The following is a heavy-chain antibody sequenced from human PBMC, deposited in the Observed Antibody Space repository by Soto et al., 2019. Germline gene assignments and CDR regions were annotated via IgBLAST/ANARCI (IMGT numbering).Heavy chain of an antibody. CDR1: GGSISSYY. J-gene: IGHJ6*02. CDR3: ARGPAPSAAGIYYYGMDV. CDR2: IYYSGST. D-gene: IGHD3-10*01. Sequence: SETLSLTCTVSGGSISSYYWSWILQPPGKGLEWIGYIYYSGSTNYNPSLKSRVTISVDTSKNQFSLKLSSVTAADTAVYYCARGPAPSAAGIYYYGMDVWGQGTTVTVSS. V-gene: IGHV4-59*01.